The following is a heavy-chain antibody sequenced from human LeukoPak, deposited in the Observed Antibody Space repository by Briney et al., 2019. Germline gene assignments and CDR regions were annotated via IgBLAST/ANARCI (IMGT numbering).Heavy chain of an antibody. Sequence: GRSLRLSCAASGFTFSSYGMHWVRQAPGKGLGWVAVIWYDGSNKYYADSVKGRFTIYRDNSKNTLYLQMNSLRAEDTAVYYCAREWHSYYYGMDVWGQGTTVTVSS. V-gene: IGHV3-33*01. CDR3: AREWHSYYYGMDV. CDR2: IWYDGSNK. D-gene: IGHD3-3*02. J-gene: IGHJ6*02. CDR1: GFTFSSYG.